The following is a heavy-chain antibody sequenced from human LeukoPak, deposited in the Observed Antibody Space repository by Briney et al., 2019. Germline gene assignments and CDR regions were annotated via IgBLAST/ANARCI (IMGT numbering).Heavy chain of an antibody. J-gene: IGHJ4*02. CDR2: IKQDGSEK. Sequence: PGGSLRLSCAASGFPFSDYWMSWVRQAPGKGLEWVPNIKQDGSEKYYVDSVKGRFTISRDNAKNSLYLQMNSLRAEDTAVYYCAREPQWLAHYFDYWGQGTLVTVSS. V-gene: IGHV3-7*01. D-gene: IGHD6-19*01. CDR3: AREPQWLAHYFDY. CDR1: GFPFSDYW.